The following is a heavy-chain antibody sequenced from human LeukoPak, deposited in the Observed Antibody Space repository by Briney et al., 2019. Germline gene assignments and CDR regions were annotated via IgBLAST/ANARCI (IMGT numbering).Heavy chain of an antibody. J-gene: IGHJ4*02. CDR3: ARSTLERHGEIDY. V-gene: IGHV3-48*03. CDR1: GFTFSSYE. Sequence: GGSLRLSCLASGFTFSSYEMNWVRQAPGKGLEWVSYISSSGNRIYYADSVKGRFTISRDNAKNSLYLQMNSLRAEDTAVYYCARSTLERHGEIDYWGQGTLVTVSS. CDR2: ISSSGNRI. D-gene: IGHD1-1*01.